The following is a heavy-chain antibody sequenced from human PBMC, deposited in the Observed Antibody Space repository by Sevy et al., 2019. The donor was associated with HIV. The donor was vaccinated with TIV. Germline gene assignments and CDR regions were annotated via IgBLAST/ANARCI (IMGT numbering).Heavy chain of an antibody. CDR1: GFSFDSYG. V-gene: IGHV3-23*01. J-gene: IGHJ6*03. Sequence: GGSLRLSCAVSGFSFDSYGMTWVRQAPGKGLEWVSGISGSGTRTYYADSVKGRFIISRDNSKNTLYLQKNSLRSEDTVIDYCGKGGGGHYDPDEIGYYFYYYNMDVWGKGTTVTVSS. D-gene: IGHD3-22*01. CDR3: GKGGGGHYDPDEIGYYFYYYNMDV. CDR2: ISGSGTRT.